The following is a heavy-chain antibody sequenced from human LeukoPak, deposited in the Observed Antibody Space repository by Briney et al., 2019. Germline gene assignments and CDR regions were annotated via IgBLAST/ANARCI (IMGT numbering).Heavy chain of an antibody. CDR3: ATVSGGSLDI. V-gene: IGHV1-2*02. CDR1: GYTFTAYY. J-gene: IGHJ3*02. Sequence: ASVKLSCKASGYTFTAYYMHWVRQAPGQGLELMAWINPDRDGANYVQKFQGRVTMTRDTSISTAYMELSRLRSDDTAMYYCATVSGGSLDIWGQGTMVTVSS. CDR2: INPDRDGA. D-gene: IGHD3-16*01.